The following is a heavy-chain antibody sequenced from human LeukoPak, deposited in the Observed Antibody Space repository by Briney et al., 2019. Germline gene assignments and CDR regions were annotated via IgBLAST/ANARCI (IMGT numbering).Heavy chain of an antibody. V-gene: IGHV3-23*01. CDR1: GFTFSSYA. CDR2: ISGSGGST. D-gene: IGHD4-17*01. CDR3: AKEPDYGDYFDY. J-gene: IGHJ4*02. Sequence: GGSLRLSSAASGFTFSSYAMSWVRQAPGKGLEWVSTISGSGGSTYYADSVKGRFTISRDNSKNTLYLQMNSLRAEDTAVYYCAKEPDYGDYFDYWGQGTLVTVSS.